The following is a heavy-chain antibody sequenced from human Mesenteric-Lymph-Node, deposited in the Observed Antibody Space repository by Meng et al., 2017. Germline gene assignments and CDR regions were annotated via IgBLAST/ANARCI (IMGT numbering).Heavy chain of an antibody. CDR2: IWYDGSNK. CDR1: GFTFGDYA. CDR3: AKSYSSGWNDY. Sequence: GGSLRLSCTASGFTFGDYAMSWFRQAPGKGLEWVAVIWYDGSNKYYADSVKGRFTISRDNSKNTLYLQMNSLKTEDTAVYYCAKSYSSGWNDYWGQGTLVTVSS. J-gene: IGHJ4*02. V-gene: IGHV3-33*06. D-gene: IGHD6-19*01.